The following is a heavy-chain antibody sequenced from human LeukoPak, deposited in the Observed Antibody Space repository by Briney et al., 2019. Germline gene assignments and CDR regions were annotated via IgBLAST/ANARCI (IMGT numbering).Heavy chain of an antibody. Sequence: GRSLRLSCAASGFTFSSYGMHWVRQAPGKGLEWVVVISYDGSNKYYADSVKGRFTISRDNSKNTLYLQMNSLRAEDTAVYYCAKAVYYYDSRGAFDIWGQGTMVTVSS. CDR2: ISYDGSNK. J-gene: IGHJ3*02. CDR1: GFTFSSYG. D-gene: IGHD3-22*01. V-gene: IGHV3-30*18. CDR3: AKAVYYYDSRGAFDI.